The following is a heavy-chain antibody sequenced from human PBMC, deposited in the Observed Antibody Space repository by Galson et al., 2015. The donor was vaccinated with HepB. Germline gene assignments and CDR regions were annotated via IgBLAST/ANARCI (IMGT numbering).Heavy chain of an antibody. CDR3: ARDSVAGTAYAFDI. Sequence: TLSLTCTVSGGSISSGGYYWSWIRQHPGKGLEWIGYIYYSGSTYYNPSLKSRVTISVDTSKNQFSLKLSSVTAADTAVYYCARDSVAGTAYAFDIWGQGTMVTVSS. V-gene: IGHV4-31*03. CDR1: GGSISSGGYY. D-gene: IGHD6-19*01. J-gene: IGHJ3*02. CDR2: IYYSGST.